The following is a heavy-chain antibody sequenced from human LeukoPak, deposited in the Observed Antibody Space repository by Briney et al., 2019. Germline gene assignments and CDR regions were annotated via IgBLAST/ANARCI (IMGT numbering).Heavy chain of an antibody. D-gene: IGHD3-9*01. CDR2: VYSGGSI. CDR3: ARDDWPQH. V-gene: IGHV3-53*01. Sequence: PGGSLRLSCAASGFTFSSYAMSWVRQAPGKGLEWVSVVYSGGSIYYADSVKGRFIISRDSSKNTLNLEMNNLRVEDTAVYYCARDDWPQHWGQGTLVIVAS. J-gene: IGHJ1*01. CDR1: GFTFSSYA.